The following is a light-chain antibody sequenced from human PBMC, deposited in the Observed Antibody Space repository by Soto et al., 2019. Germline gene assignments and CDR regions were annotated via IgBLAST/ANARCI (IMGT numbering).Light chain of an antibody. V-gene: IGKV3-20*01. CDR3: QQYGRSPPGFT. J-gene: IGKJ3*01. CDR2: GAS. Sequence: IVLTQSPGTLSLSPGERVTLSCRASQTISSNYLAWYQQKPGQAPRLLIYGASFRATGIPDRFSGSGSGTDFTLTISRLEPEDFGVYYCQQYGRSPPGFTFGPGTKVDIK. CDR1: QTISSNY.